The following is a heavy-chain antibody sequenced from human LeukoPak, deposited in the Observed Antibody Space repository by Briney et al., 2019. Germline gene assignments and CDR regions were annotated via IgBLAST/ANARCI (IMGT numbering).Heavy chain of an antibody. J-gene: IGHJ4*02. Sequence: SETLSLTCTVSGGSISSYYWSWIRQPAGKGLEWIGRIYTSGSTNYNPSLKSRVTISVDTSKNQFSLKLSSVTAADTAVYYCAGWAVGLDNYYDSRTDDYWGQGTLVTVSS. D-gene: IGHD3-22*01. V-gene: IGHV4-4*07. CDR1: GGSISSYY. CDR2: IYTSGST. CDR3: AGWAVGLDNYYDSRTDDY.